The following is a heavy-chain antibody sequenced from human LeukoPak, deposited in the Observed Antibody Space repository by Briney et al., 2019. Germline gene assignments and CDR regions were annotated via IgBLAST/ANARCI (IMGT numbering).Heavy chain of an antibody. CDR3: AKGPVVPVATYFFDY. CDR2: ISYDGSNK. Sequence: PGGSLRLSCAASGFTFSSYAMHWVRQAPGKGLEWVAVISYDGSNKYYADSVKGRFTISRDNSKNTLYLQMNSLSPEDTAVYYCAKGPVVPVATYFFDYWGQGTLVIVSP. CDR1: GFTFSSYA. D-gene: IGHD2-2*01. V-gene: IGHV3-30*07. J-gene: IGHJ4*02.